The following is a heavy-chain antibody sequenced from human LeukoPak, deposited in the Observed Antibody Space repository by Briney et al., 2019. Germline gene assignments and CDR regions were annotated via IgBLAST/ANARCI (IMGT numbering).Heavy chain of an antibody. CDR3: AKGTRSSGYYRNYFDY. CDR1: GFTFDDYA. CDR2: ISWNSGSI. V-gene: IGHV3-9*01. Sequence: GGSLRLSCAASGFTFDDYAMHWVRQAPGKGLEWVSGISWNSGSIGYADSVKGRFTISRDNAKNSLYLQMNSLRAEDTALYYCAKGTRSSGYYRNYFDYWGQGTLVTVSS. J-gene: IGHJ4*02. D-gene: IGHD3-22*01.